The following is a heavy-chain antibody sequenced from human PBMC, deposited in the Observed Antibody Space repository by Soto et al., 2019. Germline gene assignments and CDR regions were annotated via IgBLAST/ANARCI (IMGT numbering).Heavy chain of an antibody. CDR3: ARAYSTSWTYYFDY. CDR2: IYYSGST. V-gene: IGHV4-59*01. CDR1: GGSMTGYY. D-gene: IGHD6-13*01. J-gene: IGHJ4*02. Sequence: TLSLTCTVSGGSMTGYYWSWIRQPPGKGLEWIGDIYYSGSTNYKPSLKSRVTISVDTSKKQFSLKLSSVTAADTAVYYCARAYSTSWTYYFDYWGQGTLVTVSS.